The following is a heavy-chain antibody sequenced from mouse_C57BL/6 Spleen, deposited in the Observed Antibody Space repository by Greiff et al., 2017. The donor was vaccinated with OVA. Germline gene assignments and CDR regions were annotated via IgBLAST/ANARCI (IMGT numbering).Heavy chain of an antibody. D-gene: IGHD1-1*01. CDR1: GYTFTSYW. CDR3: ARLGFDYYGSSYAFDY. V-gene: IGHV1-55*01. J-gene: IGHJ2*01. CDR2: IYPGSGST. Sequence: VQLQQPGAELVKPGASVKMSCKASGYTFTSYWITWVKQRPGQGLEWIGDIYPGSGSTNYNEKFKSKATLTVDTSSSTAYMQLSSLTSEDSAVYYCARLGFDYYGSSYAFDYWGQGTTLTVSS.